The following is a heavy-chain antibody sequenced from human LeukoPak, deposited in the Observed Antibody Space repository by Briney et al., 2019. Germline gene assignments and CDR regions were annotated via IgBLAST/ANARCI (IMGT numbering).Heavy chain of an antibody. D-gene: IGHD4-17*01. CDR3: ATGGSGDYLAVDI. V-gene: IGHV1-2*02. CDR2: INPNSGDT. J-gene: IGHJ3*02. CDR1: GYTFTDYY. Sequence: ASVKVSCKASGYTFTDYYIHWVRQAPGQGLEWMGWINPNSGDTKYEQKFQGGVTMTRDTSISTSYMELSRLRSDDTAVYYCATGGSGDYLAVDIWGQGTVVTVSS.